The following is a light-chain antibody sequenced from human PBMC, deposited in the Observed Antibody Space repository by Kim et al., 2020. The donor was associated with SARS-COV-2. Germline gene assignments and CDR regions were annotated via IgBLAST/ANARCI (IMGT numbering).Light chain of an antibody. J-gene: IGKJ2*01. V-gene: IGKV3-20*01. CDR1: QTVYSAY. CDR2: GAS. Sequence: EVVLTQSPDTLSLSPGERGTLSCMASQTVYSAYFGWYQQKPGQAPRLLIYGASSRATGIPDRFSGSGSGTEFSLTISRLEPEDFAVYYCQQYRDSSFTFGQGTKLEI. CDR3: QQYRDSSFT.